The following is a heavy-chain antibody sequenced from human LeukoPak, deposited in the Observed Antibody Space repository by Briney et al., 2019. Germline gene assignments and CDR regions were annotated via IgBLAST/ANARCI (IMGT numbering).Heavy chain of an antibody. CDR1: RFTFNSYA. Sequence: QPGGSLRLSCAASRFTFNSYAMSWVRQAPGKGLEWVSVIGGSNGITFYVGSVKGRFTISRDNSKNTLYLQMNSLRVEDTAVYYCAKYAPPTTVVTRFFDYWGQGTLVTVSS. J-gene: IGHJ4*02. CDR3: AKYAPPTTVVTRFFDY. V-gene: IGHV3-23*01. D-gene: IGHD4-23*01. CDR2: IGGSNGIT.